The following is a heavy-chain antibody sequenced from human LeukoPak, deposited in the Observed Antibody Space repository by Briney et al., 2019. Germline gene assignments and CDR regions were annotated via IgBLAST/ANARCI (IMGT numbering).Heavy chain of an antibody. CDR2: IYSGGGT. CDR3: ARDFGGPPYYYYYMDV. CDR1: GFTVSSNY. D-gene: IGHD4-23*01. J-gene: IGHJ6*03. Sequence: GGSLRLSCAASGFTVSSNYMTWVRRAPGKGLEWVSVIYSGGGTDYADSVKGRFTISRDNSKNTLYLQMNSLRAGDTAVYYCARDFGGPPYYYYYMDVWGKGTTVTVSS. V-gene: IGHV3-53*01.